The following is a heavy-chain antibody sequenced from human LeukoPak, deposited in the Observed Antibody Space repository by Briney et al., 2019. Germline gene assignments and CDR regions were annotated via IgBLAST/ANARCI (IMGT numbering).Heavy chain of an antibody. D-gene: IGHD6-6*01. V-gene: IGHV1-69*05. J-gene: IGHJ6*03. CDR1: GGTFSSYA. Sequence: SVKVSCKASGGTFSSYAISWVRQAPGQGLEWMGRIIPIFGTVNYAQKFQGRVTITTDESTSTAYMELSSLRSEDTAVYYCARDVRMGIAARRHYYYYYMDVWGKGTTVTVSS. CDR3: ARDVRMGIAARRHYYYYYMDV. CDR2: IIPIFGTV.